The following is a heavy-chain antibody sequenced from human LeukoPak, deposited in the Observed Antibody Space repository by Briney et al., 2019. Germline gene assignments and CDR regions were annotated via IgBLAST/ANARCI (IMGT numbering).Heavy chain of an antibody. CDR2: ISYDGSNK. Sequence: GGSPRLSCSASGFTFSSYAMHWVRQAPGKGLEWVAVISYDGSNKYYADSVKGRFTISRDNSKNTLYLQMNSLRAEDTAVYYCARDHRELWFGPRDYYYGMDVWGQGTTVTVSS. J-gene: IGHJ6*02. V-gene: IGHV3-30-3*01. CDR3: ARDHRELWFGPRDYYYGMDV. CDR1: GFTFSSYA. D-gene: IGHD3-10*01.